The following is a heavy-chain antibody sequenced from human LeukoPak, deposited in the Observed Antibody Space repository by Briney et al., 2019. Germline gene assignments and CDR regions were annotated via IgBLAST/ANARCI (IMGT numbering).Heavy chain of an antibody. J-gene: IGHJ6*03. Sequence: SSETLSLTCAVYGGSFSGYYWSWIRQPPGKGLDWIGEINHSGSTNYNPSLKSRVTISVDTPKNQFSLKLSSVTAADTAVYYCARGKYGSSGGYYYYYYMDVWGKGTTVTVSS. D-gene: IGHD6-13*01. V-gene: IGHV4-34*01. CDR3: ARGKYGSSGGYYYYYYMDV. CDR1: GGSFSGYY. CDR2: INHSGST.